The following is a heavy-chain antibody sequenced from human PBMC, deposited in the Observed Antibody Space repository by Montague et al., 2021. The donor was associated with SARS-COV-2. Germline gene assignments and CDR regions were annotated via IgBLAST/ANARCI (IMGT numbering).Heavy chain of an antibody. CDR2: MHHDGST. D-gene: IGHD3-10*01. Sequence: TLSLTCAVSGGPVSSGGYSWTWIRQRPGEGLEWIGYMHHDGSTFYNPSLGRRVTISVEGSKNQFSLKLSSVTAADTAMYFCAKTRITMVRGIYDTFDVWGQGTMVTVSS. V-gene: IGHV4-30-2*01. J-gene: IGHJ3*01. CDR1: GGPVSSGGYS. CDR3: AKTRITMVRGIYDTFDV.